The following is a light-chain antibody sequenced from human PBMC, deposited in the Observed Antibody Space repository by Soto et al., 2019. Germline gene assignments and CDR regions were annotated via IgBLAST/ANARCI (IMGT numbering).Light chain of an antibody. CDR1: QSIRSSF. Sequence: EIVLTQSPGTLSLSPGERATLSCRASQSIRSSFLAWYQQKPGQAPRLLIYDASSRATGFPDRFSGSGSGTDFTLTISRLAPEDFAVYYCQQYDRSPFTFGQGTRLDI. CDR3: QQYDRSPFT. V-gene: IGKV3-20*01. J-gene: IGKJ2*01. CDR2: DAS.